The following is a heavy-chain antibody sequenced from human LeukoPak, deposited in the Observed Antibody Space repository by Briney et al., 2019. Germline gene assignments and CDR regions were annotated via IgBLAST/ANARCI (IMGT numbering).Heavy chain of an antibody. CDR3: AREGRGLQPDY. J-gene: IGHJ4*02. CDR2: INPSGGST. Sequence: ASAKVSCKASGYTFTSYYMHWVRQAPGQGLEWMGIINPSGGSTSYAQKFQGRVTMTRDTSTSTVYMGLNSLRSEDTAVYYCAREGRGLQPDYWGQGTLVTVSS. D-gene: IGHD5-24*01. V-gene: IGHV1-46*01. CDR1: GYTFTSYY.